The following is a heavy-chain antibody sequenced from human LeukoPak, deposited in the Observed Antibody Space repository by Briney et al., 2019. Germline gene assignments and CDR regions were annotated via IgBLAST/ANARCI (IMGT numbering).Heavy chain of an antibody. V-gene: IGHV3-23*01. D-gene: IGHD6-13*01. CDR3: AARIAAIQEDY. CDR1: GFTFSNYA. Sequence: GGSLRLSCAASGFTFSNYAMSWVRQAPGKGLEWVSAISGSGGSTYYADSVKGRFTISRDNSKNTLYLQMNSLRAEDTAVYYCAARIAAIQEDYWGQGTLVTVSS. J-gene: IGHJ4*02. CDR2: ISGSGGST.